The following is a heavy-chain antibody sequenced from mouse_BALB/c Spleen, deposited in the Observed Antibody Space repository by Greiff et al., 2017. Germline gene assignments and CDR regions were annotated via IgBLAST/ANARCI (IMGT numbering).Heavy chain of an antibody. CDR3: ARGSYYEAMDY. V-gene: IGHV5-9-4*01. CDR1: GFTFSSYA. CDR2: ISSGGSYT. D-gene: IGHD2-10*01. J-gene: IGHJ4*01. Sequence: EVQGVESGGGLVKPGGSLKLSCAASGFTFSSYAMSWVRQSPEKRLEWVAEISSGGSYTYYPDTVTGRFTISRDNAKNTLYLQMSSLKSEDTAMYYCARGSYYEAMDYWGQGTSVTVSS.